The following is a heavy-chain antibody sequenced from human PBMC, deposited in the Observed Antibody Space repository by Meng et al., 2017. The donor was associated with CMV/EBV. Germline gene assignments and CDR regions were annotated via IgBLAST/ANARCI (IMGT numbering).Heavy chain of an antibody. Sequence: QVQLHDVVAGLLKPSETLSLTCAVYGGSFSGSYWSWISQPPGKGLEWIGEINHSGSTNYNPSLKSRVTISVDTSKNQFSLKLSSVTAADTAVYYCARGGIAAAGPFDYWGQGTLVTVSS. D-gene: IGHD6-13*01. CDR1: GGSFSGSY. J-gene: IGHJ4*02. CDR3: ARGGIAAAGPFDY. CDR2: INHSGST. V-gene: IGHV4-34*01.